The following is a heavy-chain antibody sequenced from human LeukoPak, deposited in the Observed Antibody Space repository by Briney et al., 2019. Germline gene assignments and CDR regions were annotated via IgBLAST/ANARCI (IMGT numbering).Heavy chain of an antibody. CDR1: GGTFSSYT. J-gene: IGHJ4*02. CDR3: ARGPSLGYFDY. CDR2: IIPILGIA. V-gene: IGHV1-69*02. Sequence: ASVKVSCKASGGTFSSYTISWVRQAPGQGLEWMGRIIPILGIANYAQKFQGRGTITADKSTSTAYMELSSLRSEDTAVYYCARGPSLGYFDYWGQGTLVTVSS.